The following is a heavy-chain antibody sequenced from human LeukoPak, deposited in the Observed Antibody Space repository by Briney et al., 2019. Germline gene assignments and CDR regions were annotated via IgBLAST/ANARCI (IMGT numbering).Heavy chain of an antibody. CDR3: ARVRLRTLDV. CDR1: GYTFTGYY. V-gene: IGHV1-2*06. J-gene: IGHJ6*02. CDR2: INPNSGGA. D-gene: IGHD1-14*01. Sequence: GASVKVSCKASGYTFTGYYIHWVRQAPGQGLEWMGRINPNSGGADYAQKFQGRVSMTRDTSISTAYMELSSLRAEDTAVYYCARVRLRTLDVWGQGTTVTVSS.